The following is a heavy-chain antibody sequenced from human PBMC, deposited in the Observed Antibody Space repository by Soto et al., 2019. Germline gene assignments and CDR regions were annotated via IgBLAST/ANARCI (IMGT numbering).Heavy chain of an antibody. Sequence: SETLSLTCTVSDGSISSGGYYWSWIRQPPGRDLEWIGYVYYSGSAYYNPSLKSRVTISIDTSKKQFSLKLTSVTAADTAVYYCARGGAARASYYYHDMDVWGQGTTVTVSS. D-gene: IGHD6-6*01. CDR1: DGSISSGGYY. V-gene: IGHV4-31*03. CDR3: ARGGAARASYYYHDMDV. CDR2: VYYSGSA. J-gene: IGHJ6*02.